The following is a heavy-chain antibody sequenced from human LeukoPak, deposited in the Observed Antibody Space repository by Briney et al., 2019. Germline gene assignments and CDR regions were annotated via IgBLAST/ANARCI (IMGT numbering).Heavy chain of an antibody. CDR2: FDPEADET. J-gene: IGHJ3*02. CDR3: ATAAEIYYYDTGGI. Sequence: GASVKVSCKVSGYTLTELSMHWVRQAPGKGLEWMGGFDPEADETVYAQNFHGRVTVTEDTSSDTTYMELSSLRSEDTAVYHCATAAEIYYYDTGGIWGQGTMVTVSS. D-gene: IGHD3-22*01. CDR1: GYTLTELS. V-gene: IGHV1-24*01.